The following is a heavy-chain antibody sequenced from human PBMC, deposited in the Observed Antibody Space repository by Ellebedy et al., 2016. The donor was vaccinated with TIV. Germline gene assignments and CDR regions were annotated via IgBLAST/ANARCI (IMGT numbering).Heavy chain of an antibody. CDR1: GGSFSGYY. V-gene: IGHV4-34*01. CDR2: INHSGST. CDR3: ARLNRSMRKATIYYFDY. D-gene: IGHD5-24*01. J-gene: IGHJ4*02. Sequence: MPSETLSLTCAVYGGSFSGYYWSWIRQPPGKGLAWIGEINHSGSTNYNPSLKSRVTISVDRSKNQFSLRLSSVTAADTAVYYCARLNRSMRKATIYYFDYWGQGTLVTVSS.